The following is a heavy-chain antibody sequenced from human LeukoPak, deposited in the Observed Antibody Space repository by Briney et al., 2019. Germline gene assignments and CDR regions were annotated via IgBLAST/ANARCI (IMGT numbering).Heavy chain of an antibody. CDR3: AGGDYYDSSGQFDY. CDR2: IYYSGST. Sequence: SETLSLTCTVSGGSISSYYWSWIRQPPGKGLEWIGYIYYSGSTSYNPSLKSRVTISVDTSKNQFSLKLSSVTAADTAVYYCAGGDYYDSSGQFDYWGQGTLVTVSS. D-gene: IGHD3-22*01. J-gene: IGHJ4*02. V-gene: IGHV4-59*01. CDR1: GGSISSYY.